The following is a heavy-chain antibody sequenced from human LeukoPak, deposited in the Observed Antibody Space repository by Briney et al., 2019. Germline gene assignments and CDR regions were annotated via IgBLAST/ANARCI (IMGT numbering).Heavy chain of an antibody. CDR2: IYSSGST. V-gene: IGHV4-39*01. D-gene: IGHD3-22*01. CDR3: ARHQVGDTYYYDSSGYGEGYYFDY. CDR1: GGSISSSSYY. J-gene: IGHJ4*02. Sequence: SETLSLTCTVSGGSISSSSYYWGWIRQPPGKGLEWIGSIYSSGSTTYNPSLKSRVTISVDTSKNQFSLKLSSVTAADTAVYYCARHQVGDTYYYDSSGYGEGYYFDYWGQGTLVTVSS.